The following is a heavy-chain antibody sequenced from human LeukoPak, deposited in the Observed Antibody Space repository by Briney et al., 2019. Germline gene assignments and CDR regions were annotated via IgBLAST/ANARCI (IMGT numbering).Heavy chain of an antibody. D-gene: IGHD4-17*01. CDR2: IYTSGST. CDR3: AQYGDYPLLWDV. Sequence: SETLSLTCAVYGGSFSGYYWSWIRQPAGKGLEWIGRIYTSGSTNYNPSLKSRVTMSVDTSKNQFSLKLSSVTAADTAVYYCAQYGDYPLLWDVWGQGTTVTVSS. CDR1: GGSFSGYY. V-gene: IGHV4-59*10. J-gene: IGHJ6*02.